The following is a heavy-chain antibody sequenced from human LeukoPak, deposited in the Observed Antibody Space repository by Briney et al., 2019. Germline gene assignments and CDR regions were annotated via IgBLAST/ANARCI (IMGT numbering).Heavy chain of an antibody. CDR1: GGSISSSSDY. Sequence: ASETLSLTCTVSGGSISSSSDYWGWIRQPPGKGLEWIGSIYYTGSTYYYPSLKSRVTKSVDTSRNQFSLNLSSVTAADTAVYYCARALAWNAFDIWGQGTMVTVSS. CDR2: IYYTGST. V-gene: IGHV4-39*01. CDR3: ARALAWNAFDI. J-gene: IGHJ3*02. D-gene: IGHD2-15*01.